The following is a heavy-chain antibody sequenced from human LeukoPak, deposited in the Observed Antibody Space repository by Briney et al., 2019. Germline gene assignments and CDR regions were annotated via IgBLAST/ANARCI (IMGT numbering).Heavy chain of an antibody. J-gene: IGHJ5*02. D-gene: IGHD6-13*01. Sequence: GGSLRLSCAASGFTFSDYYMSWIRQAPGKGLEWVSCISSSSTYTNYADSVKGRFTISRDNAKNSLYLQMNSLRAEDTAVYYCARHPPNHSGNSWYTFDPWGQGTLVTVSS. CDR1: GFTFSDYY. CDR2: ISSSSTYT. CDR3: ARHPPNHSGNSWYTFDP. V-gene: IGHV3-11*03.